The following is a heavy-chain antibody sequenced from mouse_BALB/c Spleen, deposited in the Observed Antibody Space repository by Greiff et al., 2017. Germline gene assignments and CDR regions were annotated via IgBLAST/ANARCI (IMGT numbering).Heavy chain of an antibody. Sequence: EVKLMESGGGLVQPGGSLKLSCAASGFTFSSYTMSWVRQTPEKRLEWVAYISNGGGSTYYPDTVKGRFTISRDNAKNTLYLQMSSLKSEDTAMYYCARRDGYVNYAMDYWGQGTSVTVSS. V-gene: IGHV5-12-2*01. CDR1: GFTFSSYT. CDR2: ISNGGGST. CDR3: ARRDGYVNYAMDY. J-gene: IGHJ4*01. D-gene: IGHD1-2*01.